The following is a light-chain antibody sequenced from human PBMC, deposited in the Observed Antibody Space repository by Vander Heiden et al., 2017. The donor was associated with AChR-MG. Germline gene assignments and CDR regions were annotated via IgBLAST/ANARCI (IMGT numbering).Light chain of an antibody. Sequence: VFTLSPGPLSLSPGESATLPCGASQSIVRRYLVWYQQKKPGQAPRLLIYSAATRATDIPNRVRGSGSGTDFTLTISRLKPEDFAVYYCQWFGRSPLSISFGQGTRLEIK. J-gene: IGKJ5*01. CDR1: QSIVRRY. CDR2: SAA. V-gene: IGKV3-20*01. CDR3: QWFGRSPLSIS.